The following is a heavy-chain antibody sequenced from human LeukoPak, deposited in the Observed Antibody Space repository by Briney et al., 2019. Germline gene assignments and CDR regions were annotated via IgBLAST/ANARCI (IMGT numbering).Heavy chain of an antibody. D-gene: IGHD3-9*01. CDR1: GGSISSDNW. CDR2: IYHSGST. CDR3: ARLLRYFDWLSGNGPYYFDY. Sequence: PSETLSLTCAVSGGSISSDNWWGWVRQTPGKGLEWIGEIYHSGSTNYNPSLKGRGTISVDKSKNQFSLKLSSVTAADTAVYYCARLLRYFDWLSGNGPYYFDYWGQGTLVTVSS. V-gene: IGHV4-4*02. J-gene: IGHJ4*02.